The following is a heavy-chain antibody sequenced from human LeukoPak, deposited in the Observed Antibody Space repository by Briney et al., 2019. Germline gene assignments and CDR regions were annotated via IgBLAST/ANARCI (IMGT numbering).Heavy chain of an antibody. Sequence: PSETLSLTCTVSGGSISSYYWSWIRQPPGKGLEWIGYIYYSGSTNYNPSLKSRVTISVDTSKNQLSLKLSSVTAADTAVYYCARGERVSGAFDIWGQGTMVTVSS. CDR1: GGSISSYY. CDR2: IYYSGST. V-gene: IGHV4-59*01. J-gene: IGHJ3*02. D-gene: IGHD1-26*01. CDR3: ARGERVSGAFDI.